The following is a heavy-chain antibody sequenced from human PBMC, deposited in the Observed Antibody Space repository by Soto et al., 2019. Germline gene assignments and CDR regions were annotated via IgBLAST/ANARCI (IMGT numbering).Heavy chain of an antibody. V-gene: IGHV1-18*01. CDR1: GYTFTSYG. CDR2: ISAYNGNT. J-gene: IGHJ4*02. CDR3: ARDDRYSSSWPLDY. D-gene: IGHD6-13*01. Sequence: ASVKVSCKASGYTFTSYGISWVRQAPGQGLEWMGWISAYNGNTNYAQKLQGRVTMTTDTSTSTAYMELRSLRSDDTAVYYCARDDRYSSSWPLDYWGQGTLVTSPQ.